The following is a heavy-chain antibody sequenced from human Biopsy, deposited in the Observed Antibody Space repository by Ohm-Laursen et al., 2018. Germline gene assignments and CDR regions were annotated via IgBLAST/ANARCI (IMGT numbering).Heavy chain of an antibody. J-gene: IGHJ1*01. Sequence: SETLSLTCTVSGGSFTGHYWTWIRQPPGKGLEWIGHISHTGYTSYKSSLKSRVNISLDTSRKHFSLRLTSLAAADTAVYYCARGSNEYGGLYFPHWGQGTLVTVSS. CDR1: GGSFTGHY. CDR3: ARGSNEYGGLYFPH. V-gene: IGHV4-59*11. D-gene: IGHD4-23*01. CDR2: ISHTGYT.